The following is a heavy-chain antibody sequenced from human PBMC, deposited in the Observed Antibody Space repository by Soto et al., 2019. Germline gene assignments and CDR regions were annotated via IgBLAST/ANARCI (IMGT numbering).Heavy chain of an antibody. D-gene: IGHD3-16*01. J-gene: IGHJ3*02. V-gene: IGHV3-11*05. CDR1: GFTFSDYY. Sequence: QVQLVESGGGLVKPGGSLRLSCAASGFTFSDYYMSWIRQAPGKGLEWVSYISSSSSYTNYADSVKGRFTISRDNHKNSLYLPMNSLRAQDTAVYYCARALYGVLGEAAFAIWGQGTMVTVSS. CDR3: ARALYGVLGEAAFAI. CDR2: ISSSSSYT.